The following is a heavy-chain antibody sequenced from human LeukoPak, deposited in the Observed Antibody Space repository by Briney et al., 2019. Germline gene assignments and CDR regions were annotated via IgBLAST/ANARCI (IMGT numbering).Heavy chain of an antibody. J-gene: IGHJ4*02. CDR1: GFTFSSYE. CDR3: AKPRDYYGPFAY. V-gene: IGHV3-23*01. Sequence: PGGSLRLSCAASGFTFSSYEMSWVRQAPGKGLEWVSAISGNGGTTYCADSVKGRFTISRDNSKNTLYLQMNSLRAEDTAVYYCAKPRDYYGPFAYWGQGTLVTVSS. D-gene: IGHD3-10*01. CDR2: ISGNGGTT.